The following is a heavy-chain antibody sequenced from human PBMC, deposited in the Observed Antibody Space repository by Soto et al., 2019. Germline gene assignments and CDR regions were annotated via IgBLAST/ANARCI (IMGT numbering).Heavy chain of an antibody. V-gene: IGHV1-69*13. CDR3: ASGIQLWLRRINNGESG. CDR2: IIPMFGTA. CDR1: GGTFSTYA. J-gene: IGHJ4*02. Sequence: QVHLEQSGAEVKKPGASVKVSCKASGGTFSTYAISWVRQAPGQGLEWMGGIIPMFGTANYAQRFQDRVTITADESTNTVYMELSSLRSEDTAVYFCASGIQLWLRRINNGESGWGQGTLVTVSS. D-gene: IGHD5-18*01.